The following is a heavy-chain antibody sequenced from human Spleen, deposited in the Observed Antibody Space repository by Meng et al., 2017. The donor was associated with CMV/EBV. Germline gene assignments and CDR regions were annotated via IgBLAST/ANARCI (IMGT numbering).Heavy chain of an antibody. J-gene: IGHJ3*02. CDR3: ARYYDTRGDAFDI. CDR2: IYYSGST. V-gene: IGHV4-39*07. Sequence: GSLRLSCTVSGGSISSSSYYWGWIRQPPGKGLEWIGSIYYSGSTYYNPSLKSRVTISVDTSKNQFSLKLSSVTAADTAVYYCARYYDTRGDAFDIWGQGTMVTVSS. CDR1: GGSISSSSYY. D-gene: IGHD3-22*01.